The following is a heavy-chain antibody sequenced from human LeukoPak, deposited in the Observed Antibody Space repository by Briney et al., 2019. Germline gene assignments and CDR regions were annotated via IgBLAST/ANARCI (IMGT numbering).Heavy chain of an antibody. CDR3: ARSLDLVTMIAVATGTAFDI. V-gene: IGHV1-46*01. J-gene: IGHJ3*02. CDR2: INPSGGST. CDR1: GYTFTSYY. D-gene: IGHD3-22*01. Sequence: ASVKVSCKASGYTFTSYYMHWLRQAPGQGLEWMGIINPSGGSTSYAQKFQGRVTMTRDTSTSTVYMELSSLRSEDTAVYYCARSLDLVTMIAVATGTAFDIWGQGTMVTVSS.